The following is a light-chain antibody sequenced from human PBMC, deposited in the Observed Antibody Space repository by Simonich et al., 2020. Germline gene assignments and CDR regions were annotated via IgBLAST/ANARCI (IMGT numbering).Light chain of an antibody. V-gene: IGKV1-39*01. Sequence: DIQMTQSPSSLSASVGDRVTITCRASQSISSYLNWYQQKTGKAAKLLISAASSLQSVVPARFSGSGSGTEFTLTISSLQPDDFATYYCQQYNSYSRYTFGQGTKLEIK. CDR1: QSISSY. J-gene: IGKJ2*01. CDR2: AAS. CDR3: QQYNSYSRYT.